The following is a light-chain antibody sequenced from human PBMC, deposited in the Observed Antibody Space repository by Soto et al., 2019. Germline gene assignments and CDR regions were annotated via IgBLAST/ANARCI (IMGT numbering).Light chain of an antibody. Sequence: QSVLAQPASVSGSPGQSITISCTGTSSDVGSHNFVSWYQQRPGKAPKLMIFEVTKRPSGVSSRFSASKSGNTASLTISGVQAEDEADYYCCSYTSSSTYVFGTGTKVTVL. J-gene: IGLJ1*01. CDR3: CSYTSSSTYV. CDR1: SSDVGSHNF. V-gene: IGLV2-14*02. CDR2: EVT.